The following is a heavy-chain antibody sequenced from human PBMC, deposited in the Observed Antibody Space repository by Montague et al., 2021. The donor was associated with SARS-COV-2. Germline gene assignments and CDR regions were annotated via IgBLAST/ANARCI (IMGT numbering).Heavy chain of an antibody. CDR2: TYYRSKWYN. Sequence: CPISGDSVSSNIATWNWIRQSPSRGLEWLGRTYYRSKWYNDYAESVKSRITIDPDTSKHRFSLHLNSVTPEDTAVYYCARIPVGSKYYFDFWGQGTLVTVSS. D-gene: IGHD2-2*01. J-gene: IGHJ4*02. V-gene: IGHV6-1*01. CDR3: ARIPVGSKYYFDF. CDR1: GDSVSSNIAT.